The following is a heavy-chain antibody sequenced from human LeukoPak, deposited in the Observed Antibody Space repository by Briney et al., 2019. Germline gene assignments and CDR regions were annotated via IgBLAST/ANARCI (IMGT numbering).Heavy chain of an antibody. CDR2: INPNSGGN. J-gene: IGHJ4*02. V-gene: IGHV1-2*02. CDR3: ARAWGASAPS. Sequence: GASVKVSCKASGYTFTGYYMHWVRQAPGQGPEWMGWINPNSGGNNYAQKLQGRVTMTRDTSISTAYMELSRLRSDDTAMYYCARAWGASAPSWGQGTLVTVSS. D-gene: IGHD7-27*01. CDR1: GYTFTGYY.